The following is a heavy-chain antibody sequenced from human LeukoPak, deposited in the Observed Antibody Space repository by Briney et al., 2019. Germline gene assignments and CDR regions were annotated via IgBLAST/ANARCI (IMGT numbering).Heavy chain of an antibody. Sequence: ASVKVSCKASGYTFTGYYMHWVRQAPGQGLEWMGWINPNSGGTNYAQKFQGRVTMTTDTSTSTAYMELRSLRSDDTAVYYCAISPLAPNWFDPWGQGTLVTVSS. V-gene: IGHV1-2*02. J-gene: IGHJ5*02. CDR2: INPNSGGT. CDR1: GYTFTGYY. CDR3: AISPLAPNWFDP.